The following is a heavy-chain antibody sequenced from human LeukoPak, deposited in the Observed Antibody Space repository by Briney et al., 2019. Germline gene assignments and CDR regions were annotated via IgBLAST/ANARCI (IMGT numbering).Heavy chain of an antibody. D-gene: IGHD3-10*01. Sequence: ASVKVSCKVSGYTLTELSMHWVRQAPGKGLEWMGGFDPEDGETIYAQKFQGRVTMTEDTSTDTAYMELSSLRPEDTAVYYCATFPSSITMVRGVEYFRHWGQGTLVTVSS. CDR1: GYTLTELS. J-gene: IGHJ1*01. V-gene: IGHV1-24*01. CDR3: ATFPSSITMVRGVEYFRH. CDR2: FDPEDGET.